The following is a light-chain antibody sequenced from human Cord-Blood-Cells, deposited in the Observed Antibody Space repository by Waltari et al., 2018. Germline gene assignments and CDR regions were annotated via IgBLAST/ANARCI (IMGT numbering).Light chain of an antibody. CDR1: QGVSSN. Sequence: EIVMTQSPATLSVSPGERATLPCRASQGVSSNLAWYQQKPGQAPRLLLYGASTRATGIPARFSGSGSGKEFTLTISSLQSEDFAVYYCQQYNNWPRTFGQGTKVEIK. J-gene: IGKJ1*01. CDR3: QQYNNWPRT. V-gene: IGKV3-15*01. CDR2: GAS.